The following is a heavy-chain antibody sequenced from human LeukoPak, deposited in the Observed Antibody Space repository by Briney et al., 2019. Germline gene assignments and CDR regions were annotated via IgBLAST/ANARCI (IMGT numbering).Heavy chain of an antibody. V-gene: IGHV3-72*01. CDR2: TRNKANSYTT. CDR3: ARDEDSSGYI. D-gene: IGHD3-22*01. J-gene: IGHJ3*02. CDR1: GFTFSDHY. Sequence: GGSLRLSCAASGFTFSDHYMDWVRQAPGKGQEWVGRTRNKANSYTTEYAASVKGRFTISRDDSKNSLYLQMNSLKTEDTAVYYCARDEDSSGYIWGQGTMVTVSS.